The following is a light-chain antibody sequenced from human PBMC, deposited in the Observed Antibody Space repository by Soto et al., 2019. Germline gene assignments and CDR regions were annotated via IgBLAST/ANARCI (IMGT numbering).Light chain of an antibody. V-gene: IGKV2-28*01. J-gene: IGKJ2*01. Sequence: DIVMTQSPLSLPVTPGEPASISCRSSQSLLHSNGYNYLDWYLQKPGQSPQILIYLGSNRASGVPDRFSSSGSGKDFTLKISRVEAEDVGVYYCMQAIQTRNTFGQGTKLEIK. CDR3: MQAIQTRNT. CDR1: QSLLHSNGYNY. CDR2: LGS.